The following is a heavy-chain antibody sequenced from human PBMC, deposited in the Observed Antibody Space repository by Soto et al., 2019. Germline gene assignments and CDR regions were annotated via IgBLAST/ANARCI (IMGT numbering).Heavy chain of an antibody. CDR2: IDPDGSTT. J-gene: IGHJ5*02. CDR1: KFTFSSYW. Sequence: PGGSLRLSCAASKFTFSSYWMHCVRQAPGKGLVWVSRIDPDGSTTYYADSVKGRFTISRDNAKNTLYLQLNSLRAEDTAVYYCTSSGSYDIAWFDPWGQGTLVTVSS. V-gene: IGHV3-74*01. D-gene: IGHD3-10*01. CDR3: TSSGSYDIAWFDP.